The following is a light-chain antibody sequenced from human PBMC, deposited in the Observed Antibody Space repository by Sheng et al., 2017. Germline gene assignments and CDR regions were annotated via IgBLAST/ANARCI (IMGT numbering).Light chain of an antibody. J-gene: IGLJ2*01. CDR2: QDN. CDR3: QAWDSGTLV. Sequence: SYELTQPPSVSVSPGQTASLACSGDRLGSKYTFWYQQKPGQSPVLVIYQDNKRPSGVSERFSGSNSGTTATLTISGTQAMDEADYYCQAWDSGTLVFGGGTKLTVL. CDR1: RLGSKY. V-gene: IGLV3-1*01.